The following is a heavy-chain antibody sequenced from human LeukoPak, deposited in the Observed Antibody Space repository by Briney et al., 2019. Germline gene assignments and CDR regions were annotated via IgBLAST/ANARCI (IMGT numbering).Heavy chain of an antibody. D-gene: IGHD3-22*01. CDR1: GGTFSSYA. J-gene: IGHJ4*02. V-gene: IGHV1-69*04. Sequence: SVKVSCKASGGTFSSYAISWVRQAPGQGLERMGRIIPILGIANYAQKFQGRVTITADKSTSTAYVELSSLRSEDTAVYYCARVAYYYDSSVEYWGQGTLVTVPS. CDR2: IIPILGIA. CDR3: ARVAYYYDSSVEY.